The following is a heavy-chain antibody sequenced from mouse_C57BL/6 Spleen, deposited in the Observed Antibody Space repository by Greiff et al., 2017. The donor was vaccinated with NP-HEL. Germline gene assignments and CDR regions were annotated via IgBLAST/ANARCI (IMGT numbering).Heavy chain of an antibody. J-gene: IGHJ2*01. CDR3: ARWPYDGYFDY. CDR2: INPYNGGT. Sequence: VQLKQSGPVLVKPGASVKMSCKASGYTFTDYYMNWVKQSHGKSLEWIGVINPYNGGTSYNQKFKGKATLTVDKSSSTAYMELNSLTSEDSAVYYCARWPYDGYFDYWGQGTTLTVSS. V-gene: IGHV1-19*01. CDR1: GYTFTDYY. D-gene: IGHD2-3*01.